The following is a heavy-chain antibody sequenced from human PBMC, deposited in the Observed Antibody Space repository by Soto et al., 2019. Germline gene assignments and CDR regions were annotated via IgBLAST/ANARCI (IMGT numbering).Heavy chain of an antibody. CDR2: ISYDGSNK. V-gene: IGHV3-30*18. Sequence: QVQLVESGGGVVQPGRSLRLSCAASGFTFSSYGMHWVRQAPGKGLEWVAVISYDGSNKYYADSVKGRFTISRDNSKNTLYLQINSLRAEDTAVYYCAKDPSRGVINYWFDPWGQGTLVTVSS. CDR1: GFTFSSYG. CDR3: AKDPSRGVINYWFDP. J-gene: IGHJ5*02. D-gene: IGHD3-10*01.